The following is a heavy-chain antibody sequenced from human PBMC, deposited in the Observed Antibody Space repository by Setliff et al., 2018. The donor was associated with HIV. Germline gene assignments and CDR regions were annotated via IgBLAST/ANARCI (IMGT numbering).Heavy chain of an antibody. CDR3: ASEKKAWSVSDSFYEY. V-gene: IGHV4-59*01. D-gene: IGHD3-3*01. J-gene: IGHJ4*02. Sequence: PSETLSLTCAVYVESFSGFYWSWIRQSPGKGLEWIGYVHYSGSTRYNPSLKSRVTISVDTSKKKFSLKLTSMTATDTAVYYCASEKKAWSVSDSFYEYWGQGVPVTVSS. CDR2: VHYSGST. CDR1: VESFSGFY.